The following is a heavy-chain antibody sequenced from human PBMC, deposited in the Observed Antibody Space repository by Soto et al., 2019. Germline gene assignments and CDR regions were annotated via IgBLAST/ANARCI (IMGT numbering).Heavy chain of an antibody. CDR1: GGSISSGGYY. Sequence: PSATLSLTCTVSGGSISSGGYYWRWIRQHPWKGLEWIGYIYYSGSTYYNPSLKSRVTISVDTSKNQFSLKVRSVTDADTAVYYCARKRYYDSSGYYFDYWGQGTLVTVSS. V-gene: IGHV4-31*03. D-gene: IGHD3-22*01. CDR3: ARKRYYDSSGYYFDY. J-gene: IGHJ4*02. CDR2: IYYSGST.